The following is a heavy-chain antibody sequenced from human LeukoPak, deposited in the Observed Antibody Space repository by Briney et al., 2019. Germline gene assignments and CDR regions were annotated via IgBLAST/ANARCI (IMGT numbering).Heavy chain of an antibody. Sequence: SVKVSCKASGGTFSSYAISWVRQAPGQGLEWMGRIIPILGIANYAQKFQGRVTITADKSTSTAYMELSSLRSEDTAVYYCARDGDGIGGSYYSYWGQGTLVTVSS. D-gene: IGHD1-26*01. CDR3: ARDGDGIGGSYYSY. J-gene: IGHJ4*02. CDR1: GGTFSSYA. CDR2: IIPILGIA. V-gene: IGHV1-69*04.